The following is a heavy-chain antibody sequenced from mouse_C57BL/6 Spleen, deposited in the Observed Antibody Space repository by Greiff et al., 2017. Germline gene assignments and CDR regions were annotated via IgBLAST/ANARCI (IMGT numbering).Heavy chain of an antibody. CDR1: GYAFSSSW. J-gene: IGHJ2*01. D-gene: IGHD3-3*01. V-gene: IGHV1-82*01. CDR3: AREGCDD. Sequence: QVQLQQSGPELVKPGASVKISCKASGYAFSSSWMNWVKQRPGKGLEWIGRIYPGDGDTNYNGKFKGKATLTVDKSSSTAYMQLSSLTSEDSAVYCSAREGCDDWGPGTTLTVSS. CDR2: IYPGDGDT.